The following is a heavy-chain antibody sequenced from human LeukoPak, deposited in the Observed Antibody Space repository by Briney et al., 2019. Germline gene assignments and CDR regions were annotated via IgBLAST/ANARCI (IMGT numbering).Heavy chain of an antibody. D-gene: IGHD2-2*03. CDR2: IKHDGNWK. CDR1: GSTFGNYY. J-gene: IGHJ6*02. CDR3: ARGVTGYCSSTSCRGYYGMDV. Sequence: PGGSLRLSCAASGSTFGNYYMSWVRQAPGKGLEWVANIKHDGNWKFYADSVKGRFTISRDNAKNSLYLQMNSLRAEDTAVYYCARGVTGYCSSTSCRGYYGMDVWGQGTTVTVSS. V-gene: IGHV3-7*03.